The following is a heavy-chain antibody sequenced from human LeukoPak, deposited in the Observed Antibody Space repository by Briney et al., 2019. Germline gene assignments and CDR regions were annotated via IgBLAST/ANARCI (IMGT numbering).Heavy chain of an antibody. D-gene: IGHD4-17*01. CDR3: ARVGTTVTSDAFDI. CDR2: ISAYNGNT. CDR1: GYTFTSYG. J-gene: IGHJ3*02. V-gene: IGHV1-18*01. Sequence: GASVKVSCKASGYTFTSYGIIWVRQAPGQGLEWMGWISAYNGNTNYAQKLQGRVTMTTDTSTSTAYMELRSLRSDDTAVYYCARVGTTVTSDAFDIWGQGTMVTVSS.